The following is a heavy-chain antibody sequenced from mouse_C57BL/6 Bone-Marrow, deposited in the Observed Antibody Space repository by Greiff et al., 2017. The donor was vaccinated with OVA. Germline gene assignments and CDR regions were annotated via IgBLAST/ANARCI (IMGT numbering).Heavy chain of an antibody. Sequence: QVQLQQSGAELARPGASVKLSCKASGYTFTSYGISWVKQRTGQGLEWIGEIDPRSGNTYYNEKFKGKATLTADKSSSTAYMELRSLTSEDSAVYFCARAYDAHWGQGTLVTVSA. J-gene: IGHJ3*01. CDR2: IDPRSGNT. CDR1: GYTFTSYG. D-gene: IGHD2-3*01. V-gene: IGHV1-81*01. CDR3: ARAYDAH.